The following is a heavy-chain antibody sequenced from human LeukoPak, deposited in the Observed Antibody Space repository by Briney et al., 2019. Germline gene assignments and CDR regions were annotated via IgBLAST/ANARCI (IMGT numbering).Heavy chain of an antibody. CDR2: IYWDDDK. Sequence: SGPTLVNPTQTLTLTCTFSGFSLSESGVGVGWIRQPPGKALEWLALIYWDDDKRYSLSLKSRLTITKDTSKNQVALTMTNMDPVDTATYYCAHMDYGDYIEYHFDYWGQGTLVTVSS. D-gene: IGHD4-17*01. CDR3: AHMDYGDYIEYHFDY. V-gene: IGHV2-5*02. CDR1: GFSLSESGVG. J-gene: IGHJ4*02.